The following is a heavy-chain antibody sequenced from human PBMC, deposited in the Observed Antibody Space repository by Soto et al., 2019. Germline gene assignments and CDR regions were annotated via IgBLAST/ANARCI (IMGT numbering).Heavy chain of an antibody. V-gene: IGHV3-21*01. J-gene: IGHJ5*02. CDR2: ISSSSSYI. CDR1: GFTFSSYS. Sequence: EVQLVESGGGLVKPGGSLRLSCAASGFTFSSYSMNWVRQAPGKGLEWVSSISSSSSYIYYADSVKGRFTISRDNAKNSLYLQMNSLGAEDTAVYYCARVNPARGRAAAGTGWFDPWGQGTLVTVSS. CDR3: ARVNPARGRAAAGTGWFDP. D-gene: IGHD6-13*01.